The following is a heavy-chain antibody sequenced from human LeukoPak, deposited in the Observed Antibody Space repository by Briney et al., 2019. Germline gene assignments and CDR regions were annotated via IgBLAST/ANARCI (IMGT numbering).Heavy chain of an antibody. CDR2: IYNSGST. J-gene: IGHJ4*02. V-gene: IGHV4-59*01. Sequence: SETLSLTGTVSGGSFSDYYSTWIRQPPGKGLEWIGLIYNSGSTNYNPSLKSRVTISVDTSKNQFSLKLSSVTAADTAVYYCAREFTDWGQGTLVTVSS. CDR3: AREFTD. CDR1: GGSFSDYY.